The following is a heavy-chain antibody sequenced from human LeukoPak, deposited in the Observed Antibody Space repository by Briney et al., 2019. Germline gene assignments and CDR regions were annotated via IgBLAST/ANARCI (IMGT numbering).Heavy chain of an antibody. CDR3: AKAGLRYFDWSEAIDY. J-gene: IGHJ4*02. CDR1: GFTFSSYA. D-gene: IGHD3-9*01. Sequence: GGSLRLSCAASGFTFSSYAMSWVRQAPGKGLEWVSAISGSGGSTYYADSVKGRFNIFRDNSKNTLYLQMNSLRAEDTAVYYCAKAGLRYFDWSEAIDYWGQGTLVTVSS. V-gene: IGHV3-23*01. CDR2: ISGSGGST.